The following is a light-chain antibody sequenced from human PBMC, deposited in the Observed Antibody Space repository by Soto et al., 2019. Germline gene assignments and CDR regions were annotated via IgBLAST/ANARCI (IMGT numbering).Light chain of an antibody. V-gene: IGLV2-14*01. CDR2: DVS. CDR1: SSDVGGYNY. Sequence: SALTQPASVSGSPGQSITISCTGTSSDVGGYNYVSWYQQHPGKAPKLMIYDVSNRPSGVSNRFSGCKSGNTASLTISGLQAEDEADYYCSSYTSSSTVVFGGGTQLTVL. J-gene: IGLJ2*01. CDR3: SSYTSSSTVV.